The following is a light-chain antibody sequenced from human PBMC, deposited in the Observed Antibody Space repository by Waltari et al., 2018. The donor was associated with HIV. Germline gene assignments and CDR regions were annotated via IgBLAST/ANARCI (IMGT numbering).Light chain of an antibody. V-gene: IGLV2-8*01. Sequence: QYALTQPPSASGSPGQSVTISCTGTSSDVGGYNNVSWYQQHPGKAPKFIIYEVSKRPSGVPDRFSGSKSGNTASLTVSGLQAEDEADYYCSSYAGSNWVFGGGTKLTVL. J-gene: IGLJ3*02. CDR3: SSYAGSNWV. CDR2: EVS. CDR1: SSDVGGYNN.